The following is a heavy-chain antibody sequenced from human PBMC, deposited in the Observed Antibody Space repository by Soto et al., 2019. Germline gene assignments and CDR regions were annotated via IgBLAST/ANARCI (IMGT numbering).Heavy chain of an antibody. V-gene: IGHV3-15*01. CDR3: ISHPSYSWNYFEF. D-gene: IGHD1-26*01. CDR1: GFTFSDAW. CDR2: IKRKVDGGAK. Sequence: EVQLVESGGGSVKPGGSLRLSCEVSGFTFSDAWMSWVRQAPGKGLEWVGRIKRKVDGGAKDFAAPVKGRSSISRDDSNNTMSLQMDSLKNDDTAVYYCISHPSYSWNYFEFWGQGAQVIVSS. J-gene: IGHJ4*02.